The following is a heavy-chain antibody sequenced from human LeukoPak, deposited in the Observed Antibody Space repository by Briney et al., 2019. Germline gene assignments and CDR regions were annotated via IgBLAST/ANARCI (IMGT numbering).Heavy chain of an antibody. V-gene: IGHV4-59*08. Sequence: PPQILSLTCTVSGVSPTSYYWSWIRQPPGKGLEWIACIYYNGNTNYTPSLQSPDTISVDASKYQFSLKLSSVTAADTVVYYCARHGGITMVRGVLSDFDIWGQGTMVTVSS. D-gene: IGHD3-10*01. J-gene: IGHJ3*02. CDR1: GVSPTSYY. CDR3: ARHGGITMVRGVLSDFDI. CDR2: IYYNGNT.